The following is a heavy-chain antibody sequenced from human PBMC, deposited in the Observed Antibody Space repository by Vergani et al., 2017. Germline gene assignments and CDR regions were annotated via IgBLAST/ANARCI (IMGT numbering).Heavy chain of an antibody. D-gene: IGHD3-9*01. J-gene: IGHJ4*02. Sequence: QVQVVQSGAEVKKSGASVKVSCKTSGYTFSNDYMHWVRQAPGQGLEWMGIINPSGGHTNYAQKFQGRDTMTRDTSTSTVSMELSSLRSEDTAIYYCARGDYGILTGYRYWGEGTLVTVSA. V-gene: IGHV1-46*03. CDR1: GYTFSNDY. CDR3: ARGDYGILTGYRY. CDR2: INPSGGHT.